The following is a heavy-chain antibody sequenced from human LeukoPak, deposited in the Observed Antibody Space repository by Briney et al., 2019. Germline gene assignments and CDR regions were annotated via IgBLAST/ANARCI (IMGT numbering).Heavy chain of an antibody. V-gene: IGHV4-4*07. D-gene: IGHD6-13*01. CDR3: ATSAGYSSSYYASGAFDI. CDR2: IYTSGST. J-gene: IGHJ3*02. CDR1: GGSISSYY. Sequence: SETLSLTCTVSGGSISSYYWSWIRQPAGKGLEWIGRIYTSGSTNYNPSLKSRVTMSVDTYKNHFSLKLSSVTAADTAVYYCATSAGYSSSYYASGAFDIWSQGTMVSVSS.